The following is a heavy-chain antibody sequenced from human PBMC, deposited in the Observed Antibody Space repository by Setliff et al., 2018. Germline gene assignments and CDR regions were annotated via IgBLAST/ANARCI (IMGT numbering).Heavy chain of an antibody. D-gene: IGHD6-19*01. V-gene: IGHV1-8*01. Sequence: ASVKVSCKASGYTFTSYDINWVRQATGQGLEWMGWMNPNSGNTGYAQNFQGRVTMTRNTSISTAYMELSSLRSEDTAVYYCASDRLQTRSAVAGTIGDYWAQGTLVTAS. CDR2: MNPNSGNT. CDR3: ASDRLQTRSAVAGTIGDY. CDR1: GYTFTSYD. J-gene: IGHJ4*02.